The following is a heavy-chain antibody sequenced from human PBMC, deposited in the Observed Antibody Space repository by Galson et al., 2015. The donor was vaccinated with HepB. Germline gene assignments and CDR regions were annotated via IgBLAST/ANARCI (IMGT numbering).Heavy chain of an antibody. D-gene: IGHD1/OR15-1a*01. Sequence: SLRLSRAASGFTFSNYWMSWVRQAPGKGLEWVANIKQDGSGKNYVDSVKGRFTISRDNAKNSLYLQMNSLRAEDTAVYYCVRETNGDYWGQGTLVTVSS. J-gene: IGHJ4*02. CDR1: GFTFSNYW. CDR3: VRETNGDY. V-gene: IGHV3-7*03. CDR2: IKQDGSGK.